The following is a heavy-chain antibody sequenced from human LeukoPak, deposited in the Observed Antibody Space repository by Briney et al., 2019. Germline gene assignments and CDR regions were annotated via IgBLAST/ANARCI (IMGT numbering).Heavy chain of an antibody. D-gene: IGHD3-10*01. Sequence: GGSLRLSCAASGFTFSSYSMNWVRQAPGKGLEWVSSISSSSSYIYYADSVKGRFTISRDNAKNSLYLQMNSLRAEDTAVYYCASSTSYNYGSGSIYVMDVWGKGTTVTVSS. CDR3: ASSTSYNYGSGSIYVMDV. J-gene: IGHJ6*04. CDR2: ISSSSSYI. V-gene: IGHV3-21*01. CDR1: GFTFSSYS.